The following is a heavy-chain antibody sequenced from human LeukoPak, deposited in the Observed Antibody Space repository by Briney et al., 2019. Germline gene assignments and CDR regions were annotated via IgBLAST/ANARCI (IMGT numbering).Heavy chain of an antibody. Sequence: SETLSLTCTVSGGSISSSNYFWGWIRQPPGKGLEWIGNYYYSGSTHYNPSLKSRATISKDTSKNQFSLKLTSVTAADTAVYYSAKGVDTSGYTLDYWGQGTLVTVSS. J-gene: IGHJ4*02. CDR2: YYYSGST. CDR3: AKGVDTSGYTLDY. D-gene: IGHD3-22*01. CDR1: GGSISSSNYF. V-gene: IGHV4-39*01.